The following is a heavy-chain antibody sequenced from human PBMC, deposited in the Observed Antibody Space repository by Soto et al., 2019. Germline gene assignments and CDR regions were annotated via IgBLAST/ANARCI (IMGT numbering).Heavy chain of an antibody. Sequence: QLQLVQSGPEAKKPGASVKVSCKASGYTFATSTISWLRQAPGQGPEWMGWIKAYSGNTNYAQKLQGRLPMTTDTSTSTAYMELRSLTTDDTAIYYCAIADYGDDDYWGQGTLVTVSS. CDR1: GYTFATST. D-gene: IGHD4-17*01. CDR2: IKAYSGNT. J-gene: IGHJ4*02. V-gene: IGHV1-18*01. CDR3: AIADYGDDDY.